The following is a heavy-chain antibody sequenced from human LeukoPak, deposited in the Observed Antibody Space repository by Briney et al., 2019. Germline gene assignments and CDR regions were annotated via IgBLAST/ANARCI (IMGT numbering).Heavy chain of an antibody. J-gene: IGHJ3*02. CDR1: GGAFSSYA. Sequence: SVKVSCKASGGAFSSYAISWVRQAPGQGLEWMGGIIPIFGTANYAQKFQGRVTITADESTSTAYMELSSLRSEDTAVYYCARDSVWSGYYLGPRVNDAFDIWGQGTMVTVSS. CDR3: ARDSVWSGYYLGPRVNDAFDI. CDR2: IIPIFGTA. V-gene: IGHV1-69*13. D-gene: IGHD3-3*01.